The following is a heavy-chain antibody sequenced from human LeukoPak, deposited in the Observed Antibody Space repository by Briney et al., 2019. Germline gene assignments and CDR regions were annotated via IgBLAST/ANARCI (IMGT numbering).Heavy chain of an antibody. CDR1: GYTFTSYG. V-gene: IGHV1-18*01. CDR2: ISAYNGNT. J-gene: IGHJ4*02. D-gene: IGHD6-6*01. Sequence: ASVKVSCKASGYTFTSYGISWVRQAPGQGLEWMGWISAYNGNTNYAQKLQGRATMTTDTSTSTAYMELRSLRSDDTAVYYCARDIVGPELEYSSLSYYFDYWGRGTLVTVSS. CDR3: ARDIVGPELEYSSLSYYFDY.